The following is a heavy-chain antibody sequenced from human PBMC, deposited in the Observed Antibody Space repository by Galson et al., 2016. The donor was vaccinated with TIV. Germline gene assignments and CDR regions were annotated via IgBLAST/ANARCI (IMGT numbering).Heavy chain of an antibody. D-gene: IGHD2-15*01. V-gene: IGHV5-51*01. Sequence: QSGAEVKEPGESLKISCKASGYNFRAFWIGWVRQMPGKGLEWMGVIFPDDSDTRYSPSFQGQVTISADKSTRTAYLQWSSLKASDTAIYYCAKIGYCYTTTDCYTYDAFHIWGQGTTVTVSS. CDR1: GYNFRAFW. J-gene: IGHJ3*02. CDR3: AKIGYCYTTTDCYTYDAFHI. CDR2: IFPDDSDT.